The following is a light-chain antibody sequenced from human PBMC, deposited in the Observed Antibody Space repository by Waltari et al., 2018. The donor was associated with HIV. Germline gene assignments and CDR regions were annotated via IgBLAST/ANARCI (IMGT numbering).Light chain of an antibody. V-gene: IGLV1-47*01. Sequence: QSVLTQPPSASGTPGQRVTISCSGDSSNIGSYYVYWFQQLPGTAPKLLLYSNNQRPSGVPDRFSVSKSGTSASLAISGLRSEDEADYYCAAWTDSLRAVVFGGGTKLSVL. CDR3: AAWTDSLRAVV. CDR2: SNN. CDR1: SSNIGSYY. J-gene: IGLJ2*01.